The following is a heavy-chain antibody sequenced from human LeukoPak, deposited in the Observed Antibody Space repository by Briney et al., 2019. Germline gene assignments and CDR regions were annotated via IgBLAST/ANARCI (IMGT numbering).Heavy chain of an antibody. D-gene: IGHD5-18*01. J-gene: IGHJ2*01. V-gene: IGHV4-39*07. CDR1: GGSISSSSYY. CDR3: ARAPRGYSYGVTPDWYFDL. CDR2: IYYSGST. Sequence: SETLSLTCTVSGGSISSSSYYWGWIRQPPGKGLEWIGSIYYSGSTYYNPSLKSRVTISVDTSKNQFSLKLSSVTAADTAVYYCARAPRGYSYGVTPDWYFDLWGRGTLVTVSS.